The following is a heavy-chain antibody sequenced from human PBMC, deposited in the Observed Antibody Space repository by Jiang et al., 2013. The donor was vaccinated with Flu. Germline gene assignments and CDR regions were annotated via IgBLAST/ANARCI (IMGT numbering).Heavy chain of an antibody. CDR2: FDPEDGET. CDR3: ATNTLNDYSKSPYYYYYYMDV. D-gene: IGHD4-11*01. Sequence: SGAEVKKPGASVKVSCKVSGYTLTELSMHWVRQAPGKGLEWMGGFDPEDGETIYAQKFQGRVTMTEDTSTDTAYMELSSLRSEDTAVYYCATNTLNDYSKSPYYYYYYMDVWGKGTTVTVSS. J-gene: IGHJ6*03. CDR1: GYTLTELS. V-gene: IGHV1-24*01.